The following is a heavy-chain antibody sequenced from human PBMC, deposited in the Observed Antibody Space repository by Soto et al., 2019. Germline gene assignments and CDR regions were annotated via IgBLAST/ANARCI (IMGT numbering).Heavy chain of an antibody. J-gene: IGHJ4*02. CDR3: ARPYYDFWSGQKGGFDY. V-gene: IGHV4-39*01. Sequence: KPSETLSLTCTVSGGSISSSSYYWGWIRQPPGKGLEWIGSIYYSGSTYYNPSLKSRVTISVDTSKNQFSLKLSSVTAADTAVYYCARPYYDFWSGQKGGFDYWGQGTLVTVSS. CDR1: GGSISSSSYY. D-gene: IGHD3-3*01. CDR2: IYYSGST.